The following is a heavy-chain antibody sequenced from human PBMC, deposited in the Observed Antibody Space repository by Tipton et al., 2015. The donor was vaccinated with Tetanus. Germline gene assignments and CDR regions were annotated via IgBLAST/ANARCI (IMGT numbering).Heavy chain of an antibody. CDR1: GGSISSDGAS. CDR3: ARDRGVRGGYYYYHGMDV. J-gene: IGHJ6*02. V-gene: IGHV4-31*03. Sequence: LRLSCTVSGGSISSDGASWSWIRQHPGEGLEWNGYISNSGSTYYNPSLKSRVTISVDTSQKQLSLKVNSVTAADTAVYYCARDRGVRGGYYYYHGMDVWGQGTTVTVSS. CDR2: ISNSGST. D-gene: IGHD3-10*01.